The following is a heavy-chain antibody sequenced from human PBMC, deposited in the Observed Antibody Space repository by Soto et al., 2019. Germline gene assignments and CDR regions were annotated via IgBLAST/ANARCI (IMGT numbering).Heavy chain of an antibody. CDR1: GFTFDDTW. CDR2: INGAAAVT. J-gene: IGHJ4*02. D-gene: IGHD1-26*01. Sequence: HPGGSLRLSCVASGFTFDDTWIHWVRQAPGKGLVWVSRINGAAAVTNYADSVKGRFTVSRDNAKNTVFLHVNSLTDEDTAVYYCARGGAMGVDYWGQGTLVTVSS. V-gene: IGHV3-74*01. CDR3: ARGGAMGVDY.